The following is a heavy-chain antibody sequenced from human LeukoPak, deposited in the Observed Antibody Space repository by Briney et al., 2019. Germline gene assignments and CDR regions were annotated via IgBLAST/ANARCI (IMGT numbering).Heavy chain of an antibody. CDR1: GGSFSGYY. CDR3: ARARGAVAGYFDY. Sequence: SETLSLTCAVHGGSFSGYYWSWIRQPPGKGLEWIGEINHSGSTNYNPSLKSRVTISVDTSKNQFSLKLSPVTAADTAVYYCARARGAVAGYFDYWGQETLVTVSS. CDR2: INHSGST. J-gene: IGHJ4*02. D-gene: IGHD6-19*01. V-gene: IGHV4-34*01.